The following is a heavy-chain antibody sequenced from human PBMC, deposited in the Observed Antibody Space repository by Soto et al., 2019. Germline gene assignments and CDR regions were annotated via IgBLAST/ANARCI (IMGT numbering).Heavy chain of an antibody. Sequence: GALRLSCAASGFTFSSYGMHWVRQAPGKGLEWVAVIWYDGSNKYYADSVKGRFTISRDNSKNTLYLQMNSLRAEDTAVYYCAREQRFKRIAAAGKKPNYYYGMDVWGQGTTVTVSS. D-gene: IGHD6-13*01. CDR1: GFTFSSYG. CDR3: AREQRFKRIAAAGKKPNYYYGMDV. CDR2: IWYDGSNK. V-gene: IGHV3-33*08. J-gene: IGHJ6*02.